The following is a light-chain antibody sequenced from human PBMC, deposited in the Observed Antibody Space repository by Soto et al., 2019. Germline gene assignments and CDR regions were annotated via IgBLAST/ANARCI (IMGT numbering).Light chain of an antibody. Sequence: SYELTQPPSVSVSPGQTVSITCSGDRLGDKYACWYQQKPGQSPMLVIYQDTKRPSGIPERFSGSNSGNTATLTISGTQTVDEADYCCQAWDSSTVVFGGGTKLTVL. CDR1: RLGDKY. J-gene: IGLJ2*01. V-gene: IGLV3-1*01. CDR2: QDT. CDR3: QAWDSSTVV.